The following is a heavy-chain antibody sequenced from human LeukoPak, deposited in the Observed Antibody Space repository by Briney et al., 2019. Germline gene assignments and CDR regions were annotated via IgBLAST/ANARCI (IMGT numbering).Heavy chain of an antibody. V-gene: IGHV4-39*07. CDR1: GGSISSSSYY. J-gene: IGHJ4*03. CDR2: IYYSGST. D-gene: IGHD6-19*01. CDR3: ARDGKQWLVDY. Sequence: PSETLSLTCTVSGGSISSSSYYWGWIRQPPGKGLEWIGSIYYSGSTYYNPSLKSRVTISVDTSKNQFSLKLSSVTAADTAVYYCARDGKQWLVDYWGQGTLVTVSS.